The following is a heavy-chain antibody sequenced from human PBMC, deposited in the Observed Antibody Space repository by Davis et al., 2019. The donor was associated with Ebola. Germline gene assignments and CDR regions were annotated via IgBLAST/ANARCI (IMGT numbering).Heavy chain of an antibody. CDR3: ARVGLGYNYGFLN. V-gene: IGHV3-7*01. D-gene: IGHD5-18*01. J-gene: IGHJ4*02. CDR2: IKQDGSEK. CDR1: GFTFSSYW. Sequence: GESLKISCAASGFTFSSYWMTWVRQAPGKGLEGVANIKQDGSEKYYVDSVKGRFIISRDNAKKSLYQQMNSLRGEDTAVYYCARVGLGYNYGFLNWGQGTLVTVSS.